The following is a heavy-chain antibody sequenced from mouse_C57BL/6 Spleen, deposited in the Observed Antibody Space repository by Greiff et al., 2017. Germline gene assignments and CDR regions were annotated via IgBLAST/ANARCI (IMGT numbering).Heavy chain of an antibody. Sequence: EVMLVESGGGLVKPGGSLKLSCAASGFTFSDYGMHWVRQAPEKGLEWVAYISSGSSTIYYADTVKGRFTISRDNAKNTLFLQMTSLRSEDTAMYYCARGYGNYVPYAMDYWGQGTSVTVSS. V-gene: IGHV5-17*01. J-gene: IGHJ4*01. D-gene: IGHD2-1*01. CDR3: ARGYGNYVPYAMDY. CDR2: ISSGSSTI. CDR1: GFTFSDYG.